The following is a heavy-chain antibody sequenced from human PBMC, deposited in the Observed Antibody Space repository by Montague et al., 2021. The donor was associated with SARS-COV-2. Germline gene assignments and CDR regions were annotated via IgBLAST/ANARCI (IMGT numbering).Heavy chain of an antibody. CDR1: GGSFSGYY. Sequence: SETLSLTCAVYGGSFSGYYWSWIRQPPGKGLEWIGEINHSGSTNYNPSLKSRVTISVDTSKNQFSLKLSSVTAADTAVYYCARARQDVVVPALGIGDYYYYYYMDVWGQGTTVTVSS. D-gene: IGHD2-2*01. CDR2: INHSGST. CDR3: ARARQDVVVPALGIGDYYYYYYMDV. J-gene: IGHJ6*03. V-gene: IGHV4-34*01.